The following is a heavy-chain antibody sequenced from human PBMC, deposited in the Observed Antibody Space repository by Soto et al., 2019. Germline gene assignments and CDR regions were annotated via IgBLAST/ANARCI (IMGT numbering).Heavy chain of an antibody. J-gene: IGHJ5*02. V-gene: IGHV3-7*05. D-gene: IGHD6-6*01. CDR3: ARDGVHRTKQFDP. Sequence: SLRLSCGASGCTFSTYDISWVRQAPGKGLEWVANIKHDGREKYYVDPVRGRFTISRDNAKNSLYLQMNSLRAEDTAVYSCARDGVHRTKQFDPWGQGTLVTVSX. CDR2: IKHDGREK. CDR1: GCTFSTYD.